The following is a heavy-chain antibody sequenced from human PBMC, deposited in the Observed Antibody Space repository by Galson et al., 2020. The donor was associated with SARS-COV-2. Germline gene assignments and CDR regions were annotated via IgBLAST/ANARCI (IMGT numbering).Heavy chain of an antibody. D-gene: IGHD3-9*01. CDR2: INPKSGGT. V-gene: IGHV1-2*02. Sequence: ASVKVSCKASGYTFTDYYIHWVRQAPGQGLEWMGWINPKSGGTNYAQKFEGRVTMTRDPSITTAYMELSRLRADDTAVYYCAILRYYDVLTGYIVDVWGQGTMVTVSS. CDR1: GYTFTDYY. J-gene: IGHJ6*02. CDR3: AILRYYDVLTGYIVDV.